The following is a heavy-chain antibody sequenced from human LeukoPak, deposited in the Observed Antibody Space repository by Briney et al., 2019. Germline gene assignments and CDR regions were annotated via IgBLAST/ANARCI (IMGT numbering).Heavy chain of an antibody. CDR1: GFTFSSHR. CDR2: IKEDGSEK. Sequence: GGSLRLSCSASGFTFSSHRMTWVRQAPGKGLEWVANIKEDGSEKYYQYSVRGRYTYSIDNAKNSLYLQMNSLGAADTAVYYCARETWSGSYFVYWGQGTLGTVSS. D-gene: IGHD1-26*01. CDR3: ARETWSGSYFVY. J-gene: IGHJ4*02. V-gene: IGHV3-7*01.